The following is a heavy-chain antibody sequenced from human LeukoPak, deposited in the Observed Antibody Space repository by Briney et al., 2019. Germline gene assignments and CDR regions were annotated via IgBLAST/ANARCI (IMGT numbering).Heavy chain of an antibody. J-gene: IGHJ6*03. CDR2: ISGSGGST. CDR1: GFTFSSYA. V-gene: IGHV3-23*01. D-gene: IGHD3-3*01. Sequence: GGSLRLSCAASGFTFSSYAMSWVRQAPGKGLEWVSAISGSGGSTYYADSVKGRFTISRDNSKNTLYLQMNSLRAEDTAVYYCAKGRFLDLSRLAYMDVWGKGTTVTVSS. CDR3: AKGRFLDLSRLAYMDV.